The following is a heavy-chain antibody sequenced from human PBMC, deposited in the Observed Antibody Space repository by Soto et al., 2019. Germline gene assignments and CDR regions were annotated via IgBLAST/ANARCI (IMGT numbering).Heavy chain of an antibody. Sequence: PSETLSLTCAVYGGSFSGYYWSWIRQPPGKGLEWIGEINQSGSTNYNPSLKSRVTISVDTSKNQFSLKLSSVTAADTAVYYCASSPLSYGMDVWGQGTTVTVSS. V-gene: IGHV4-34*01. CDR1: GGSFSGYY. CDR3: ASSPLSYGMDV. J-gene: IGHJ6*02. CDR2: INQSGST.